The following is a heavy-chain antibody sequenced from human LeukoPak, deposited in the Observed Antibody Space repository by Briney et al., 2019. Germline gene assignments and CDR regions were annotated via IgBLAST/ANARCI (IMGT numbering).Heavy chain of an antibody. V-gene: IGHV4-4*07. Sequence: PSETLSLTCTVSGGSISSYYWSWIRQPAGKGLEWIGRIYTSGSTNYNPSLKSLVTMSVDTSKNQFSLKLSSVTAADTAVYYCARDDSSGYHTTYFDYWGQGTLVTVSS. D-gene: IGHD3-22*01. CDR3: ARDDSSGYHTTYFDY. J-gene: IGHJ4*02. CDR1: GGSISSYY. CDR2: IYTSGST.